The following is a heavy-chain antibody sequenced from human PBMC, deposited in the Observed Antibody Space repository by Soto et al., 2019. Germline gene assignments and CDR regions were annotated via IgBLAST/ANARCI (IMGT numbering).Heavy chain of an antibody. V-gene: IGHV3-30*18. Sequence: GGSLRLSCAASGFTFSSYGMHWVRQAPGKGLEWVAVISYDGSNKYYADSVKGRFTISRDNSKNTLYLQMNSLRAEDTAVYYCAKDGTDGYNNAAVDYWGQGTLVTVSS. CDR1: GFTFSSYG. D-gene: IGHD5-12*01. CDR2: ISYDGSNK. J-gene: IGHJ4*02. CDR3: AKDGTDGYNNAAVDY.